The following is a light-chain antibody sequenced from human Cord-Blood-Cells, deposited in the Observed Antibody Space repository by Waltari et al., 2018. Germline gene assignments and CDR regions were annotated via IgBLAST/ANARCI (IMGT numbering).Light chain of an antibody. J-gene: IGKJ1*01. Sequence: EIVLTQSPGTLSLSPGERATLSCRASQSVSSSYLAWYQQKPGQAPRLLIYGASSRATGIPDRCSGSGCGTDFTPTISRLEPEDFAVYYCPQYGSSPTFGQGTKVEIK. CDR1: QSVSSSY. CDR3: PQYGSSPT. V-gene: IGKV3-20*01. CDR2: GAS.